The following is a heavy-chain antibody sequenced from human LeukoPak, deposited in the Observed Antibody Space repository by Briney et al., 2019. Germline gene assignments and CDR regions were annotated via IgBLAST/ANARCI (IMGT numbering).Heavy chain of an antibody. CDR3: ARDGMDSGSGSWGYYFDY. J-gene: IGHJ4*02. CDR2: ISRDGSST. V-gene: IGHV3-64*01. Sequence: GGSLRLSCAASGFTFRNYAMHWVRPPPGKGLEYISGISRDGSSTYNANSVKGRFSISRDNSKNTLYLQMGSLRAEDVAVYFCARDGMDSGSGSWGYYFDYWGQGSLVTVAS. CDR1: GFTFRNYA. D-gene: IGHD6-19*01.